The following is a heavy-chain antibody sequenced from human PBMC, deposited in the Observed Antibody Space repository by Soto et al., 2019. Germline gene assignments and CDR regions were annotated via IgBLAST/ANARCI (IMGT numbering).Heavy chain of an antibody. CDR1: GFTFDDYA. J-gene: IGHJ4*02. CDR3: AKAFERYCSGGSCYFDY. CDR2: ISWNSGSI. D-gene: IGHD2-15*01. V-gene: IGHV3-9*01. Sequence: EVQLVESGGGLVQPGRFLSLSCAASGFTFDDYAMHWVRQAPGQGLEWVSGISWNSGSIGYADSVKGRFAISRDNAKNSLYLQMNSLRAEDTALYYCAKAFERYCSGGSCYFDYWGQGTLVTVSS.